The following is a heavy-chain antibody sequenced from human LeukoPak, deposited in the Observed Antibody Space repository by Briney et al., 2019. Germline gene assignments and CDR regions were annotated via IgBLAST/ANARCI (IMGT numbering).Heavy chain of an antibody. J-gene: IGHJ6*02. V-gene: IGHV3-21*01. Sequence: GGSLRLSCAASGFTFSSYSTNWVRQAPGKGLEWVSSISSSSSYIYYADSVKGRFTISRDNAKNSLYLQMNSLRAEDTAVYYCASGGYSYGYSGYYYGMDVWGQGTTVTVSS. CDR1: GFTFSSYS. D-gene: IGHD5-18*01. CDR2: ISSSSSYI. CDR3: ASGGYSYGYSGYYYGMDV.